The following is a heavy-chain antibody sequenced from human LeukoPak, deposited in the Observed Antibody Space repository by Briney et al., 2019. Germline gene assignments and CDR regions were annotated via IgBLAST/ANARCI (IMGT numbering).Heavy chain of an antibody. Sequence: ASVKVSCKASGYTFTCYYMHWVRQAPGQGLEWMGWISTYNGDTNYAQKLQGRVTMTTDTSTNTAYMELRSLRSDDTAVYYCAREGLGELTLDYWGQGTLVTVSS. D-gene: IGHD3-16*01. V-gene: IGHV1-18*04. CDR1: GYTFTCYY. CDR3: AREGLGELTLDY. CDR2: ISTYNGDT. J-gene: IGHJ4*02.